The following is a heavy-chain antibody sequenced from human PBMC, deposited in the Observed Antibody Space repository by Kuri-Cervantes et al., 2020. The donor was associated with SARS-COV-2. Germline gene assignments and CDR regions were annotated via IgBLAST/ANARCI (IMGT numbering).Heavy chain of an antibody. J-gene: IGHJ4*02. Sequence: GGSLRLSCTASGFTFGDYAMSWVRQAPGKGLEWVGFIRSKAYGGTAEYAASVKGRFTISRDDSKSIAYLQMNSLNTEDTAVYYCTKDDFWSGYDDYWGQGTLVTVSS. CDR3: TKDDFWSGYDDY. CDR1: GFTFGDYA. CDR2: IRSKAYGGTA. D-gene: IGHD3-3*01. V-gene: IGHV3-49*04.